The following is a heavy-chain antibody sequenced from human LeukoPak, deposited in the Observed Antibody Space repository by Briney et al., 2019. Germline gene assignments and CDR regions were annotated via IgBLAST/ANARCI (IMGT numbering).Heavy chain of an antibody. V-gene: IGHV4-30-2*03. CDR2: IYNSEST. D-gene: IGHD2-15*01. J-gene: IGHJ3*02. CDR1: GGSISSGGYS. CDR3: ARHCSGGTCPLSFDAFDI. Sequence: SETLSLTCAVSGGSISSGGYSWSWIRQPPGKGLEWIGYIYNSESTNYNPSLKSGVTISVDTSKNQFSLMLTSVTASDTAMYYCARHCSGGTCPLSFDAFDIWGQGTMVTVSS.